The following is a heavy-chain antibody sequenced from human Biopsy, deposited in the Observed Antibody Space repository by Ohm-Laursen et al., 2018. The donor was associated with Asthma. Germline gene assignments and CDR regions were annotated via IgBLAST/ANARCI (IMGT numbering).Heavy chain of an antibody. CDR2: ISPFTGDT. V-gene: IGHV1-18*01. CDR3: ARIKIRIGAGTDRYFDL. D-gene: IGHD3-16*01. Sequence: ASVKVSCKASGDSFSNYAISWVRQAPGQGLEWMGWISPFTGDTHFGQKFQGRVTMTTDTSTDTAYMELRSLRSDDTAVYYCARIKIRIGAGTDRYFDLWGRGTLVTVSS. CDR1: GDSFSNYA. J-gene: IGHJ2*01.